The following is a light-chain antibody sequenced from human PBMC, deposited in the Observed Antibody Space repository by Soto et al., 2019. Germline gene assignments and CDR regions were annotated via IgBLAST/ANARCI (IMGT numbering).Light chain of an antibody. V-gene: IGLV3-21*04. Sequence: YELTQPPSVSVAPGKTARITCGGNNIGSKSVHWYQQRPGQAPVLVIFYDTDRPSGIPERFSGSNSGNTATLTISRVEAGDEADYYCQVWDSSSDHVVFGGGTKLTVL. CDR1: NIGSKS. CDR2: YDT. J-gene: IGLJ2*01. CDR3: QVWDSSSDHVV.